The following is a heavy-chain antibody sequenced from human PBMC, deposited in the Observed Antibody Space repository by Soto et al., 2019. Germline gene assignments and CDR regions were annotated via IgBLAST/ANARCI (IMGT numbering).Heavy chain of an antibody. CDR1: GFTFSSYA. Sequence: GGSLRLSCAASGFTFSSYAMSWVRQAPGKGLEWVSAISGSGGSTYYADSAKGRFTISRDNSKNTLYLQMNSLRAEDTAVYYCAKDGIAARVWYYFDYWGQGTLVTVSS. J-gene: IGHJ4*02. CDR2: ISGSGGST. CDR3: AKDGIAARVWYYFDY. V-gene: IGHV3-23*01. D-gene: IGHD6-6*01.